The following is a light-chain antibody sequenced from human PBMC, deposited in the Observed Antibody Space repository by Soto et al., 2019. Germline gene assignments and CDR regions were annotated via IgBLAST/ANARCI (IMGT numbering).Light chain of an antibody. CDR3: SSYTSSTYVV. CDR2: DVS. Sequence: QSALTQPASVSGSPGQSITISCTGTSSDVGGYNYVSWYQQHPGKAPKLMIYDVSNRPSGVSNRFSGSKSGNTASLTISGLQAEDEADYYCSSYTSSTYVVFGGETKLTV. V-gene: IGLV2-14*01. CDR1: SSDVGGYNY. J-gene: IGLJ2*01.